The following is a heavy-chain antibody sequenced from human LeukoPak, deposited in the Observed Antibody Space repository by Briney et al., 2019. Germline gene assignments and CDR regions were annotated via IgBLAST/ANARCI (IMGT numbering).Heavy chain of an antibody. V-gene: IGHV1-2*06. CDR2: INPNNGAT. D-gene: IGHD3-22*01. Sequence: GASVKVSCKASGYTFTGYYMHWVRQAPGQGLEWMGRINPNNGATNYAQKLQGRVTITGDTSISTAYMELSSLRSDDTAVYYCATGRLYYDRRGYYENDAFDLWGHGTRVTVTS. CDR1: GYTFTGYY. J-gene: IGHJ3*01. CDR3: ATGRLYYDRRGYYENDAFDL.